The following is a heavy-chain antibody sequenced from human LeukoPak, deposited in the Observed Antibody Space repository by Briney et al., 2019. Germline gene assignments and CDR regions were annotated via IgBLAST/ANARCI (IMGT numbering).Heavy chain of an antibody. CDR2: IRSSSSYI. J-gene: IGHJ4*02. V-gene: IGHV3-21*01. Sequence: GGSLTLSCVASGFTFSSYSMNWVRLALGHVLDLVSSIRSSSSYIYYAASVKGRYTISRDNAKNSLYLQMNSLRAEDTAVYYCARDGRVTVGATRYGYWGQGTLVTVSS. D-gene: IGHD1-26*01. CDR3: ARDGRVTVGATRYGY. CDR1: GFTFSSYS.